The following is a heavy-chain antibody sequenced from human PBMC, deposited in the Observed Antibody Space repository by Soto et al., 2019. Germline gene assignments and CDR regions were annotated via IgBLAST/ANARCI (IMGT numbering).Heavy chain of an antibody. V-gene: IGHV3-23*01. CDR2: VSGTTGSS. Sequence: GGSLRLSCAASGFIFDNYAMTWVRQAPGKGLEWVSSVSGTTGSSSYADSVQGRFTISRDSSKSTVYLQMNSLRVEDTAIYYCAKDSGDRVEGLDCWGQGTLVTVSS. D-gene: IGHD7-27*01. CDR1: GFIFDNYA. J-gene: IGHJ4*02. CDR3: AKDSGDRVEGLDC.